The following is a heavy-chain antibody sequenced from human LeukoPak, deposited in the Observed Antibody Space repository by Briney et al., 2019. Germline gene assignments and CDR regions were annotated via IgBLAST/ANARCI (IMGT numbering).Heavy chain of an antibody. Sequence: GGSLRLSCAASGFSFDDYDMNWVRQAPGKGLEWVSSISSSSSYIYYADSVKGRFTISRDNAKNSLYLQMNSLRAEDTAVYYCARAETIQTYFDYWGQGTLVTVSS. CDR1: GFSFDDYD. D-gene: IGHD1-1*01. CDR3: ARAETIQTYFDY. V-gene: IGHV3-21*01. CDR2: ISSSSSYI. J-gene: IGHJ4*02.